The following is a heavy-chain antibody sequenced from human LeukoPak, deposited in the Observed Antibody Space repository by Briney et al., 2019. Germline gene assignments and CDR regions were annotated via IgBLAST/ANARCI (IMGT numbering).Heavy chain of an antibody. V-gene: IGHV3-48*01. Sequence: GGSLRLSCAASGFTFSSYSMNWVRQAPGKGLEWVSYISSSTSTIYYADSVKGRFTISRDNAKNPLYLQMNSLRAEDTAVYYCARAQTNWGQGTLVTVSS. CDR3: ARAQTN. CDR2: ISSSTSTI. D-gene: IGHD4-11*01. CDR1: GFTFSSYS. J-gene: IGHJ4*02.